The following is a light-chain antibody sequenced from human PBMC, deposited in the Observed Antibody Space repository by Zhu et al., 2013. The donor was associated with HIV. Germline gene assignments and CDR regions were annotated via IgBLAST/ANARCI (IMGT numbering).Light chain of an antibody. CDR1: QSLLDSNGYNS. CDR3: MQALQTPLT. Sequence: EIVMTQSPLSLPVTPGEPASISCRSSQSLLDSNGYNSLDWYLQKPGQSPQLLIYLGSNRASGVPARFSGSGSGTDFTLKISRVEAEDVGIYYCMQALQTPLTFGGGTKVEIK. J-gene: IGKJ4*01. CDR2: LGS. V-gene: IGKV2-28*01.